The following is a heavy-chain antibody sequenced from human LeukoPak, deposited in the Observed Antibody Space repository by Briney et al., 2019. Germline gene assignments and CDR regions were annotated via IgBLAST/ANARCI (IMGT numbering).Heavy chain of an antibody. Sequence: GGSLRLSCAPSGFTFSSYSMNWVRQAPGKGLEWDSSSSSSSSYIYYADSVKGRFAISRDNAKNSLYLQMNSLRAEDTAVYYCARAGEYSSSWYIDYWGQGTLVTVSS. D-gene: IGHD6-13*01. J-gene: IGHJ4*02. CDR1: GFTFSSYS. CDR3: ARAGEYSSSWYIDY. CDR2: SSSSSSYI. V-gene: IGHV3-21*01.